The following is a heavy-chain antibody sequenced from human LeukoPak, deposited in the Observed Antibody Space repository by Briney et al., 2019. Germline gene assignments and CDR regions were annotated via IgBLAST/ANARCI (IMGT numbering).Heavy chain of an antibody. CDR1: GFTFSDYA. D-gene: IGHD2-2*01. Sequence: GGSLRLSCAASGFTFSDYAMDWVRQAPGEGLEWVSAISSSSAYIYYADSVRGRSTISRDNAKNSVSLRMNSLRAEDTAVYYCARIFRYQLVDYYALDVWGQGTTVTVSS. J-gene: IGHJ6*02. CDR3: ARIFRYQLVDYYALDV. CDR2: ISSSSAYI. V-gene: IGHV3-21*01.